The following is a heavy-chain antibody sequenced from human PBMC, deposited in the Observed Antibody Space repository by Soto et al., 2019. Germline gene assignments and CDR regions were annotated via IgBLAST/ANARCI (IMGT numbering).Heavy chain of an antibody. CDR2: ISYDGSNK. CDR1: GFTFSSNG. D-gene: IGHD6-25*01. CDR3: AKEGSQRNYYYYYMDV. J-gene: IGHJ6*03. Sequence: QAQLVESGGGVVQPGRSLRLSCAASGFTFSSNGMHWVRQAPGKGLEWVAVISYDGSNKYYADSVKGRFTVSRDNSKNTLYLQMNSLKAEDTAVFFCAKEGSQRNYYYYYMDVWGKGTTVTVSS. V-gene: IGHV3-30*18.